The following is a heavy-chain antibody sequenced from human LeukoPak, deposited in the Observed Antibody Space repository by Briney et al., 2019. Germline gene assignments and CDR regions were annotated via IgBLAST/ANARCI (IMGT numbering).Heavy chain of an antibody. CDR2: IRYNGNDQ. Sequence: PGGSLRLSCAASGFIFNTYGMHWVRQAPGKGLQWVAFIRYNGNDQFYADSVKGRFTISRDNSKDTVFLQMNSLRLEDTAVYHCARGRPRDYYYMDVWGKGTTVTVSS. CDR1: GFIFNTYG. V-gene: IGHV3-30*02. CDR3: ARGRPRDYYYMDV. D-gene: IGHD1-14*01. J-gene: IGHJ6*03.